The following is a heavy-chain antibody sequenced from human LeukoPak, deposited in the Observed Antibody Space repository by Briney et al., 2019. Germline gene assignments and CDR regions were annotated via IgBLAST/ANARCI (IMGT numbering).Heavy chain of an antibody. CDR3: AREEYDNGGYYVY. V-gene: IGHV3-21*01. J-gene: IGHJ4*02. Sequence: GGSLRLSCAASGFTFSSYSMNWVRQAPGKGLEWVSSISSSSSYIYYADSVRGRFTISRDNSKNTVSLQMNSLRAEATAVYYCAREEYDNGGYYVYWGQGTLVTVSS. CDR1: GFTFSSYS. CDR2: ISSSSSYI. D-gene: IGHD3-22*01.